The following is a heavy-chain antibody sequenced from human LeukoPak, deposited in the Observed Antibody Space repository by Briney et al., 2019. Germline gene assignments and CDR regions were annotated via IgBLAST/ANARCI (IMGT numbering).Heavy chain of an antibody. CDR2: IYYSGST. CDR3: ARSPPGDY. Sequence: SETLSLTCTVSGGSISSSSYYWGWIRQPPGKGLEWIGSIYYSGSTYYNPSLKSRVTISVDTSKNQFSLKLSSVTAADTAVYYCARSPPGDYWGQGTLVTVSS. CDR1: GGSISSSSYY. V-gene: IGHV4-39*07. J-gene: IGHJ4*02.